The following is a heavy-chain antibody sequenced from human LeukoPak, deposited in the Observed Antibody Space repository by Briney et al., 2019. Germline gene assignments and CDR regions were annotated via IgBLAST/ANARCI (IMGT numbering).Heavy chain of an antibody. V-gene: IGHV3-23*01. CDR1: GFTFSMYA. CDR2: ISVDGGGT. Sequence: PGRSLRLSCAASGFTFSMYAMSWVRQAPGKGLKWVSVISVDGGGTYYADSVKGRFTISRDNSKSTLYLQMNSLRAEDTAVYYCAKDSVGVAGPDYWGQGSLVTVSS. CDR3: AKDSVGVAGPDY. J-gene: IGHJ4*02. D-gene: IGHD6-19*01.